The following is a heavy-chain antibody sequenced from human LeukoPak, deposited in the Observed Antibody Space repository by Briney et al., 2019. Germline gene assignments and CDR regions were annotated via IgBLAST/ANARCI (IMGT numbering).Heavy chain of an antibody. D-gene: IGHD6-6*01. J-gene: IGHJ4*02. CDR1: GDTFSSYA. V-gene: IGHV1-69*05. CDR2: IIPIFGTA. CDR3: ARDAAARLRQPGYYFDY. Sequence: SVKVSCKASGDTFSSYAISWVRQAPGQGLEWMGGIIPIFGTANYAQKFQGRVTITTDESTSTAYMELSSLRSEDTAVYYCARDAAARLRQPGYYFDYWGQGTLVTVSS.